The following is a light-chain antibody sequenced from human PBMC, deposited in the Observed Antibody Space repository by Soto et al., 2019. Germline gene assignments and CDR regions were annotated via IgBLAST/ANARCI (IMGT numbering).Light chain of an antibody. Sequence: QSLLTQPRSVSGSPGQSVTISCTGTSSDVAGYNFVSWYQQHPGKAPKLMIYDVSKRPSGVPDRFSGSKSGYTASLTISGLQAEDEADYYCCSYAGSYNYVFGTGTKV. V-gene: IGLV2-11*01. CDR1: SSDVAGYNF. J-gene: IGLJ1*01. CDR3: CSYAGSYNYV. CDR2: DVS.